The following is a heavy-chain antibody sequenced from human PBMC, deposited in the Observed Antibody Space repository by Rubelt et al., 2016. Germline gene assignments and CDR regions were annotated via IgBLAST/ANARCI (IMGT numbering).Heavy chain of an antibody. CDR1: GYTFTGYY. D-gene: IGHD2-2*01. V-gene: IGHV1-46*01. CDR2: INPSGGST. CDR3: ARDVIVVVPAAPDAFDI. Sequence: QVQLVQSGAEVKKPGASVKVSCKASGYTFTGYYMHWVRQAPGQGLAWMGIINPSGGSTSYAQKFQGRVTMTRDTSTSTVYMELSSLRSEDTAVYYCARDVIVVVPAAPDAFDIWGQGTMVTVSS. J-gene: IGHJ3*02.